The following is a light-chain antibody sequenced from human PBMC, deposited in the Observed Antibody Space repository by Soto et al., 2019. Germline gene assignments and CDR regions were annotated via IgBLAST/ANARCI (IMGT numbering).Light chain of an antibody. Sequence: EIVLTQSPGTLSLSPGERATLSCRASQSVSSSYLAWYQQKPGQAPRLLIYGASSRATGIPDRFSGSGPGTDFTLTISRLEPEDFAVYYCQQYGNSPPWTLGKGTKVEIK. J-gene: IGKJ1*01. CDR2: GAS. CDR3: QQYGNSPPWT. V-gene: IGKV3-20*01. CDR1: QSVSSSY.